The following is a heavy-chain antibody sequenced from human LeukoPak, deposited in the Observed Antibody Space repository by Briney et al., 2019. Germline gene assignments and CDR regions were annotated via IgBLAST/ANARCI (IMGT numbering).Heavy chain of an antibody. Sequence: GGSLRLSCAASGFTFSSYAMHWVRQAPGKGLEWVAVISYDGSNKYYADSVKGRFTISRDNSKNTLYLQMNSLRAEDTAVYYCARGDILVPGGEAFDIWGQGTMVTVSS. CDR1: GFTFSSYA. D-gene: IGHD3-16*01. CDR2: ISYDGSNK. CDR3: ARGDILVPGGEAFDI. V-gene: IGHV3-30*04. J-gene: IGHJ3*02.